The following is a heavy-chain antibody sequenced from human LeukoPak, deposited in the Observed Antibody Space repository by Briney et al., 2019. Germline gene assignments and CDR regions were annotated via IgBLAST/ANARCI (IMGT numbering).Heavy chain of an antibody. D-gene: IGHD7-27*01. V-gene: IGHV3-23*01. CDR3: AKDGGLWVSAHWGDS. CDR2: ITTGDGNT. CDR1: GGSISSRSYY. Sequence: ETLSLTCTVSGGSISSRSYYWGWVRQAPGKGLKWVSTITTGDGNTYYADSVKGRFTVSRDDSKNTLYLQMNSLRAEDTAVYYCAKDGGLWVSAHWGDSWGRGTLVTVSS. J-gene: IGHJ4*02.